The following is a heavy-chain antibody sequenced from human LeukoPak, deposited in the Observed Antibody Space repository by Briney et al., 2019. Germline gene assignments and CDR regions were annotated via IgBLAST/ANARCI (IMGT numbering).Heavy chain of an antibody. Sequence: PGASVKVSCKASGYTFADYYMHWVRQAPGQGLEWMGWISPSSGGTNYAQKFQGRATMTRDTSTGTAYMELSRLRSDDTAMYYCARDVLTTFGYFSAADDFWGQGTLVTVSS. J-gene: IGHJ4*02. D-gene: IGHD3-10*02. CDR1: GYTFADYY. CDR3: ARDVLTTFGYFSAADDF. V-gene: IGHV1-2*02. CDR2: ISPSSGGT.